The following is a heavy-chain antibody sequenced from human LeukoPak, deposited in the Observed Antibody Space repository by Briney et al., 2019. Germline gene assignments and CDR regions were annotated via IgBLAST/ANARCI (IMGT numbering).Heavy chain of an antibody. CDR2: IYYSGST. V-gene: IGHV4-59*01. Sequence: KPPETLSLTCTVSGGSISSYYWSWIRQPPGKGLEWIGYIYYSGSTNYNPSLKSRVAISVDTSKNQFSLKLSSVTAADTAVYYCASGYYSGGFDYWGQGTLVTVSS. D-gene: IGHD3-22*01. CDR3: ASGYYSGGFDY. J-gene: IGHJ4*02. CDR1: GGSISSYY.